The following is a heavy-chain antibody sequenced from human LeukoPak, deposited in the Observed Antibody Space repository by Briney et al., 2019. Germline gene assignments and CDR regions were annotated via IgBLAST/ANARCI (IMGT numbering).Heavy chain of an antibody. CDR1: GFTFNSYW. Sequence: GGSLRLSCAASGFTFNSYWMNWVRQAPGKGLEWVANIKRDGSEKYYVDSVKGRFTISRDNAKNSLDLQMDSLRVEDTAVYYCARLGPASSGWPESFDYWGQGTLVTVSS. CDR3: ARLGPASSGWPESFDY. CDR2: IKRDGSEK. J-gene: IGHJ4*02. V-gene: IGHV3-7*03. D-gene: IGHD6-19*01.